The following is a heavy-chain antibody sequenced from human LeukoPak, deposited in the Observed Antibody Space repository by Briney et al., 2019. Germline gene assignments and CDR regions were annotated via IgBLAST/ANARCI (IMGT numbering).Heavy chain of an antibody. CDR2: ISVYNGNT. Sequence: ASVNVSCKASGYTFTSHGITWVRQAPGQGLEWMGWISVYNGNTNYAQKVQARVTMTTDTSTSTAYMELRSLRSDDTAVYYCASAPRGTAIPYELPAGPWGQGTLVTVSS. J-gene: IGHJ5*02. CDR1: GYTFTSHG. D-gene: IGHD1-1*01. V-gene: IGHV1-18*01. CDR3: ASAPRGTAIPYELPAGP.